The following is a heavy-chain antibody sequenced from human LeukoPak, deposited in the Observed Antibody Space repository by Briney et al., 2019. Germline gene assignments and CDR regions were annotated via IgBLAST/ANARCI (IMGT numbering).Heavy chain of an antibody. V-gene: IGHV4-38-2*02. CDR3: ARGGLLWFGELSPFDY. D-gene: IGHD3-10*01. CDR1: GYSISSGYY. J-gene: IGHJ4*02. Sequence: PSETLPLTCTVSGYSISSGYYWGWIRQPPGKGLEWIGSIYHSGSTYYNPSLKSRVTISVDTSKNQFSLKLSSVTAADTAVYYCARGGLLWFGELSPFDYWGQGTLVTVSS. CDR2: IYHSGST.